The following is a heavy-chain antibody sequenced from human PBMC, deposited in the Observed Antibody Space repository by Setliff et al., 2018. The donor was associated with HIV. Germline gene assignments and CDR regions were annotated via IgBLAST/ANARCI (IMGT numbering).Heavy chain of an antibody. V-gene: IGHV1-69*13. CDR3: ATAGGRSWFDP. D-gene: IGHD3-16*01. Sequence: ASVKVSCKASGYSFTTYAISWVRQAPGQGLEWMGGIIPISGRTNYAQKFQGSVTITADGSTRTAYMELSSLRSEDTAVYYCATAGGRSWFDPWGPGTLVTVSS. J-gene: IGHJ5*02. CDR2: IIPISGRT. CDR1: GYSFTTYA.